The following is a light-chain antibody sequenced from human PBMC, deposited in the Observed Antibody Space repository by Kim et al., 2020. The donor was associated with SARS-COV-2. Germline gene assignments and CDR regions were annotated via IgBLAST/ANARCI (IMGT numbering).Light chain of an antibody. J-gene: IGLJ3*02. CDR2: GNS. CDR3: QSYDSSLSGWV. V-gene: IGLV1-40*01. Sequence: QSVLTQAPSVSGAPGQRVTISCTGSSSNIGAGYDVHWYRQLPGTAPKLLIYGNSNRPSGVPDRFSGSKSGTSASLAITGLQAEDEADYYCQSYDSSLSGWVFGGGTQLTVL. CDR1: SSNIGAGYD.